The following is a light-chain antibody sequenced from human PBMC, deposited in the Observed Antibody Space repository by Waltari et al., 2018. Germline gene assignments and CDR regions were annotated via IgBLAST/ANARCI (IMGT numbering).Light chain of an antibody. CDR1: QSISSY. Sequence: DIQMTEPPSSLSASVGERVTITCRASQSISSYLNWYQQKPGKAPKLLIYAASSLQSGVPSRFSGSGSGTDFTLTISSLQPEDFATYYCQQSYSTPPTFGQGTKVEIK. CDR3: QQSYSTPPT. CDR2: AAS. V-gene: IGKV1-39*01. J-gene: IGKJ1*01.